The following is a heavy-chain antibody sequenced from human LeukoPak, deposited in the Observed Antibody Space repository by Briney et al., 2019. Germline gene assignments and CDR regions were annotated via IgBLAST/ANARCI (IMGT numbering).Heavy chain of an antibody. V-gene: IGHV4-4*02. J-gene: IGHJ4*02. CDR3: ASLIVATIPGSYYFDY. D-gene: IGHD2-2*02. CDR1: GGSISSSNW. Sequence: SGTLSLTCAVSGGSISSSNWWSWVRQPPGKGLEWIGEIYHSGSTNYNPSLKSRVTISVDKSKNQFSLKLSSVTAADTAVYYCASLIVATIPGSYYFDYWGQGTLVTVSS. CDR2: IYHSGST.